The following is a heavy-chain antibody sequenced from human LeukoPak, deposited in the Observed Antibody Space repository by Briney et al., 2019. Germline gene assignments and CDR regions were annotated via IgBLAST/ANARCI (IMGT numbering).Heavy chain of an antibody. CDR3: AKGTAASCTGSSCYPLDF. CDR2: ISDDGSNK. J-gene: IGHJ4*02. CDR1: GFTFSSYA. Sequence: PGGSLRLSCAASGFTFSSYAMHWVRQAPGKGLEWVAVISDDGSNKYYVDSVKGRFTISRDNSKNTVYLQMNSLRVDDTALYYCAKGTAASCTGSSCYPLDFWGQGTLVTVSS. V-gene: IGHV3-30*18. D-gene: IGHD2-8*02.